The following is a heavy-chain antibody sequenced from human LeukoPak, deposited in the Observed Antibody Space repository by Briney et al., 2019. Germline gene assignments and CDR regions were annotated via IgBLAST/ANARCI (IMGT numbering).Heavy chain of an antibody. V-gene: IGHV3-23*01. CDR3: AKQLTAGGYYFDY. Sequence: GGSLRLSCAASGFTFSSYAMSWVRRAPGEGLEWVSGISGGGETTYYADSVKGRFTISRDNSKNTLYLQMNSLRAEDTAVYYCAKQLTAGGYYFDYWGQGTLVTVSS. CDR1: GFTFSSYA. J-gene: IGHJ4*02. D-gene: IGHD6-13*01. CDR2: ISGGGETT.